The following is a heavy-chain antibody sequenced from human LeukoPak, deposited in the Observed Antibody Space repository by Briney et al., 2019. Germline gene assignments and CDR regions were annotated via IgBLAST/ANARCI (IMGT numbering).Heavy chain of an antibody. Sequence: GGSLRLSCAASGFTFSSYAMHWVRQAPGKGLEWVAVISYDGSNKYYADSVKGRFTISRDNSKNTLYLQMNGLRAEDTAVYYCARATDVAVDNWFDPWGQGTLVTVSS. CDR3: ARATDVAVDNWFDP. CDR2: ISYDGSNK. D-gene: IGHD6-19*01. J-gene: IGHJ5*02. CDR1: GFTFSSYA. V-gene: IGHV3-30-3*01.